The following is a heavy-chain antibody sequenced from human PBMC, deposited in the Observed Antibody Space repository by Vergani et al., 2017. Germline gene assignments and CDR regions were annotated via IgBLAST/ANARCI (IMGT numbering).Heavy chain of an antibody. CDR2: ISPDGRTT. J-gene: IGHJ4*02. V-gene: IGHV3-74*03. CDR1: GFSFRTFS. Sequence: DVDLVESGGGFVQPGGSRRLSCAASGFSFRTFSMFWVRQPPGKGLAWVSKISPDGRTTEYADSVRGRFTISRDNANSMLYLQMNSLRDDDTAVYYCARGSSGWYDTFDYWGQGTLVTVSS. CDR3: ARGSSGWYDTFDY. D-gene: IGHD6-19*01.